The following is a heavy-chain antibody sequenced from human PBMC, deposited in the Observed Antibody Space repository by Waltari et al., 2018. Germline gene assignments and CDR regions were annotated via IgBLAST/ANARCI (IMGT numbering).Heavy chain of an antibody. D-gene: IGHD3-22*01. CDR1: GDFPSDDH. CDR2: LRNTGGI. V-gene: IGHV4-59*08. J-gene: IGHJ4*02. Sequence: HVQLQESGPGLVKPSETLSLTCTVSGDFPSDDHWTWIRQVPGKGLEWIAYLRNTGGIKRKPSLEGRVTISAVTSKKQFSLSLTSVTAADPAVYYCARLPTKYYDSLGWGFFDYWGQGMLVIVSS. CDR3: ARLPTKYYDSLGWGFFDY.